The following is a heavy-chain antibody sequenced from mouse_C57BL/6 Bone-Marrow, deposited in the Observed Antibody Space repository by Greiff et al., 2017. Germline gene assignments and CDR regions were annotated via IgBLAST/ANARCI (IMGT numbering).Heavy chain of an antibody. CDR2: ISYSGST. CDR3: ARYPYYYGSSYWYCDV. Sequence: EVKLMESGPGLAKPSQTLSLTCSVTGYSITSDYWNWIRKFPGNKLEYMGYISYSGSTYYNPSHKSRISITRDTSKNQYYLQLNSVTTEDTATYYCARYPYYYGSSYWYCDVWGTGTTVTVSS. J-gene: IGHJ1*03. CDR1: GYSITSDY. D-gene: IGHD1-1*01. V-gene: IGHV3-8*01.